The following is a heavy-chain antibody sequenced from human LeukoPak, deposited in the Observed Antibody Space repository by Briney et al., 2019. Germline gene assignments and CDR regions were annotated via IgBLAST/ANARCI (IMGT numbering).Heavy chain of an antibody. CDR2: IYGGGST. J-gene: IGHJ5*02. Sequence: GGSLRLSCAASGFTVSTNYMNWVRQAPGKGLEWVSVIYGGGSTYYADSVKGRFTISRDKPKNTLYLQMDRLRADDTAIYYCARASSPYNWFDPWGQGTLVAVSS. CDR3: ARASSPYNWFDP. V-gene: IGHV3-66*01. CDR1: GFTVSTNY.